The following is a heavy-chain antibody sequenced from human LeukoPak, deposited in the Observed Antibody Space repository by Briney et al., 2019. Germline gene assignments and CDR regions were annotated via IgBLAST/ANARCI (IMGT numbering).Heavy chain of an antibody. CDR2: INPNSGGT. CDR1: GYTFTGYY. J-gene: IGHJ4*02. D-gene: IGHD1-26*01. V-gene: IGHV1-2*02. CDR3: ARGYSGSYQFDY. Sequence: ASVKVSCKASGYTFTGYYMHWERQAPGQGLEWMGWINPNSGGTNYAQKFQGRVTMTRDTSISTAYMEVSRLRSDDTAVYYCARGYSGSYQFDYWGQGTLVTVSS.